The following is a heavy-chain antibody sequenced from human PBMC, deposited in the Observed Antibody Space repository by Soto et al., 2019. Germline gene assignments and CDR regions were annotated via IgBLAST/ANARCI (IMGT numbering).Heavy chain of an antibody. J-gene: IGHJ5*02. CDR1: GGSISSSSYY. CDR2: IYYSGST. D-gene: IGHD3-10*01. V-gene: IGHV4-39*01. CDR3: ARHFRKDYYGSGIPAGWFDP. Sequence: SETLSLTCTVSGGSISSSSYYWGWIRQPPGKGLEWIGSIYYSGSTYYNPSLKSRVTISVDTSKNQFSLKLSSVTAADTAVYYCARHFRKDYYGSGIPAGWFDPWGQGTLVTVSS.